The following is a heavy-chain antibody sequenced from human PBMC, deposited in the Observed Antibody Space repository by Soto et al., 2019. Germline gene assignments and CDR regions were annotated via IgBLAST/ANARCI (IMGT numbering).Heavy chain of an antibody. Sequence: ASVKVSCKASGYTFSSYGINWMRQAPGQGLERLGWVSPYDGYTNYAQILQGRVPMTTDTSTKTAYMEVRSLRSDDTAVYYCARGGYYDSSGSRNYFYYGMNVWGQGTTVTVSS. V-gene: IGHV1-18*01. D-gene: IGHD3-22*01. CDR2: VSPYDGYT. CDR3: ARGGYYDSSGSRNYFYYGMNV. CDR1: GYTFSSYG. J-gene: IGHJ6*02.